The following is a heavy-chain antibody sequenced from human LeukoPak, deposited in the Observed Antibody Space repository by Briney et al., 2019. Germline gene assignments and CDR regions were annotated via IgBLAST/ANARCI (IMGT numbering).Heavy chain of an antibody. CDR1: GFTFSSYW. V-gene: IGHV3-7*01. Sequence: PGGSPRLSCAASGFTFSSYWMSWVRQAPGKGLEWVANIKQDGSEKYYVDSVKGRFTISRDNAKNSLYLQMNSLRAEDTAVYYCAREGDITMIVVEDYFDYWGQGTLVTVSS. D-gene: IGHD3-22*01. CDR2: IKQDGSEK. J-gene: IGHJ4*02. CDR3: AREGDITMIVVEDYFDY.